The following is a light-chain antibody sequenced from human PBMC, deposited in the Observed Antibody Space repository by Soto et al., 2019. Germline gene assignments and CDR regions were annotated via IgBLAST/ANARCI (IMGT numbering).Light chain of an antibody. CDR3: SSYTSSSTPHV. V-gene: IGLV2-14*01. Sequence: QSALTQPASVSGSPGQSITISCTGTSSDVGGYNYVSWYQQHPGKAPKLMIYDVSSRPSGVSNRFSGAKSGNTASLTISGLQTEDEADYYCSSYTSSSTPHVFGTGTKVTVL. J-gene: IGLJ1*01. CDR2: DVS. CDR1: SSDVGGYNY.